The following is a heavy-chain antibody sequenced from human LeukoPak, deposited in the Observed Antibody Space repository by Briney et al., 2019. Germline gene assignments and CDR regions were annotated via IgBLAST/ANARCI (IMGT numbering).Heavy chain of an antibody. CDR2: IYYSGST. D-gene: IGHD3-10*01. CDR3: ARGPTITMVRDYGMDV. Sequence: PSETLSLTCTVSGGSISSYYWSWIRQPPGKGLEWIGYIYYSGSTNYNPSLKSRVTISVDTSKNQFSLKLSSVTAADTAVYYCARGPTITMVRDYGMDVWGQGTTVTVSS. V-gene: IGHV4-59*01. J-gene: IGHJ6*02. CDR1: GGSISSYY.